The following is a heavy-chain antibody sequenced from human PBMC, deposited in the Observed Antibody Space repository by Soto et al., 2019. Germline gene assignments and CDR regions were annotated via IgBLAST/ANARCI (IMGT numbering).Heavy chain of an antibody. V-gene: IGHV2-5*02. CDR1: GFSLTTSGVG. CDR3: ARRIAAAGTFWFDP. Sequence: SGPTLVNPTQTLTLTCTFSGFSLTTSGVGVGWIRQPPGKALEWLALIYWDDDKRYSPSLKSRLTITKDTSKNQVVLTMTNIDPVDTATYYCARRIAAAGTFWFDPWGQGALVTVSS. CDR2: IYWDDDK. J-gene: IGHJ5*02. D-gene: IGHD6-13*01.